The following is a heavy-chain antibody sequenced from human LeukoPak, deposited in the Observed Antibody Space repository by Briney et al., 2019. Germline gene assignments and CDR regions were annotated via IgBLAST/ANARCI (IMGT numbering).Heavy chain of an antibody. CDR1: GGSISSGGYY. D-gene: IGHD3-3*01. Sequence: SETLSLTCTVSGGSISSGGYYWSWIRQHPGKGLEWIGYIYYSGSTYYNPSLKSRVTISVDTSKNQFSLKLSSVTAADTAVYYCARDCVAPTRLPWDWSGYYGNVKYNWFDPWGQGTLVTVSS. CDR2: IYYSGST. CDR3: ARDCVAPTRLPWDWSGYYGNVKYNWFDP. J-gene: IGHJ5*02. V-gene: IGHV4-31*03.